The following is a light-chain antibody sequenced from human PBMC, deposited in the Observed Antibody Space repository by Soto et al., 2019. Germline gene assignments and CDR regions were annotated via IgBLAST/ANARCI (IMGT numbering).Light chain of an antibody. CDR3: QQYNQWPPWT. Sequence: EIVMTQSPATLSVSPGERATLSCRASQSVSRNLAWFQQKPGQAPRLLIYGASTRATGIPARFSGSGSGTEFILTISSLQSEDFAVYYCQQYNQWPPWTFGQATKVEIK. J-gene: IGKJ1*01. CDR1: QSVSRN. V-gene: IGKV3-15*01. CDR2: GAS.